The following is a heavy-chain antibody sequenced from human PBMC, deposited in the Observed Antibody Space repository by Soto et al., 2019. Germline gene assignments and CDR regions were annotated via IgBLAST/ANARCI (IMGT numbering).Heavy chain of an antibody. CDR1: GFTFSDHY. CDR3: VRGKGGFLYYYMDV. CDR2: ARNKDNSYFT. V-gene: IGHV3-72*01. J-gene: IGHJ6*03. Sequence: EVQLVESGGGLVQPGGSLRLSCAASGFTFSDHYMDWVRQAPGKGLEWVGRARNKDNSYFTEYAASVRGRVTISRDESQNSLYLQMNSLKPEDTAVYYCVRGKGGFLYYYMDVWGKGTTVTVS.